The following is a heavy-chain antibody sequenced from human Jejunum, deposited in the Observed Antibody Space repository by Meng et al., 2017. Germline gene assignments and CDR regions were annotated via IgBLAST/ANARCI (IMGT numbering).Heavy chain of an antibody. CDR3: ARENPARGNTYGYNHFDY. CDR2: SYHTGST. D-gene: IGHD5-24*01. V-gene: IGHV4-59*02. CDR1: GCSVSSYY. Sequence: SETLSLTCTVSGCSVSSYYWSWIRQPPGKGPEYIGCSYHTGSTNYNPSLRSRVTISIDTSKNQFSLRLTSVTAADSARYYCARENPARGNTYGYNHFDYWGQGTLVTVSS. J-gene: IGHJ4*02.